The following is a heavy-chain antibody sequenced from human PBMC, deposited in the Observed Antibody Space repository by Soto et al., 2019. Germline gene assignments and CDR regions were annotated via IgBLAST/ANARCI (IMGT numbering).Heavy chain of an antibody. CDR1: GFTFTSYG. V-gene: IGHV1-18*04. D-gene: IGHD3-3*01. CDR2: ISAYNGNT. Sequence: ASVKVSCKASGFTFTSYGISWVRQAPGQGLEWMGWISAYNGNTNYAQKLQGRVTMTTDTSTSTAYMELRSLRSGDTAVYYCARDLRDFWSGSVYYYYGMDVWGQGTTVTVSS. J-gene: IGHJ6*02. CDR3: ARDLRDFWSGSVYYYYGMDV.